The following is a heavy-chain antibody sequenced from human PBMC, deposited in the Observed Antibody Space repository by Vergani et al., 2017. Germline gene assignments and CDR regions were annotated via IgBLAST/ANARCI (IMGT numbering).Heavy chain of an antibody. CDR3: ARPSTVVTTGAFDY. CDR1: GGSISSSSYY. CDR2: FYYSGST. V-gene: IGHV4-39*01. Sequence: QLQLQESGPGLVKPSETLSLTCTVSGGSISSSSYYWGWIRQPPGKGLEWIGSFYYSGSTYYNPSLKSRVTISVDTSKNQFSLKLSSVTAADTAVYYCARPSTVVTTGAFDYWGQGTLVTVSS. D-gene: IGHD4-23*01. J-gene: IGHJ4*02.